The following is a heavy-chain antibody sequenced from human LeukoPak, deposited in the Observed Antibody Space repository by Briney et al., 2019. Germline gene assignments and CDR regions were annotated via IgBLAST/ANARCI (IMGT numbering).Heavy chain of an antibody. J-gene: IGHJ4*02. D-gene: IGHD3-16*02. CDR1: GFTFSSYW. CDR2: IKQDGSEK. CDR3: TTTTSFYDYVWGSYRYFRDY. Sequence: PGGSLRLSCAASGFTFSSYWMSWIRQAPGKGLEWVANIKQDGSEKYYVDSVKGRFTISRDNAKNSLYLQMNSLRAEDTAVYYCTTTTSFYDYVWGSYRYFRDYWGQGTLVTVSS. V-gene: IGHV3-7*01.